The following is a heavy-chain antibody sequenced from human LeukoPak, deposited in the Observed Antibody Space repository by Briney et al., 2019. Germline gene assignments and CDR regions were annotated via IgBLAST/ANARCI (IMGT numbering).Heavy chain of an antibody. V-gene: IGHV4-34*01. J-gene: IGHJ4*02. CDR1: GASISGSGYY. D-gene: IGHD4-17*01. Sequence: PSETLSLTCAVSGASISGSGYYWSWIRQPPGKGLEWIGEINHSGSTNYNPSLKSRVTISVDTSKNQFSLKLSSVTAADTAVYYCARATGYYFDYWGQGTLVTVSS. CDR3: ARATGYYFDY. CDR2: INHSGST.